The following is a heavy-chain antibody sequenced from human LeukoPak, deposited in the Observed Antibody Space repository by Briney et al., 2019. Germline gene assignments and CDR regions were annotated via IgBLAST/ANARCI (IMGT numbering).Heavy chain of an antibody. J-gene: IGHJ4*02. D-gene: IGHD3-10*01. Sequence: PGRSLRLSCAASGFTFSTYTMHWVRQAPGKGLEWVAIISYDGNNKYYADSVMGRFTISRDNSKNTLYLQMNSLRTEDTAVYYCARVWPHPTFDYWGQGTLVTVSS. V-gene: IGHV3-30-3*01. CDR3: ARVWPHPTFDY. CDR1: GFTFSTYT. CDR2: ISYDGNNK.